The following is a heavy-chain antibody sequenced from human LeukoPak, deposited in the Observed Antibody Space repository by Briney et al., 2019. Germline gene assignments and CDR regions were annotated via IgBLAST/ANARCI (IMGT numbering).Heavy chain of an antibody. CDR3: AKDGAAAGNFDY. Sequence: XRSLRLSCAASGFTFDDYAMRWVRQAPGKGLEWVSGISWNSGSIGYADSVKGRFTISRDNAKNSLYLQMNSLRAEDTALYYCAKDGAAAGNFDYWGQGTLVTVSS. CDR2: ISWNSGSI. V-gene: IGHV3-9*01. D-gene: IGHD6-13*01. CDR1: GFTFDDYA. J-gene: IGHJ4*02.